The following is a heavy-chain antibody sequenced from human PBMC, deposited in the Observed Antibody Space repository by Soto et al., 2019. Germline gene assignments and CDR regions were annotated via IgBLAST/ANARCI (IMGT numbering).Heavy chain of an antibody. CDR3: ARVRVRGVNVRDAFDI. CDR1: GFTFSSYG. J-gene: IGHJ3*02. D-gene: IGHD3-10*01. CDR2: IWYDGSNK. V-gene: IGHV3-33*01. Sequence: QVQLVESGGGVVQPGRSLRLSCAASGFTFSSYGMHWVRQAPGKGLEWVAVIWYDGSNKYYADSVKGRFTISRDNSKNTLYLQMNSLRAEDTAVYYCARVRVRGVNVRDAFDIWGQGTMVTVSS.